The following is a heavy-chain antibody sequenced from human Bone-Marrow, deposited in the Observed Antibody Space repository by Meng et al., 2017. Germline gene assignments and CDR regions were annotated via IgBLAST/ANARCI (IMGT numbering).Heavy chain of an antibody. J-gene: IGHJ4*02. Sequence: GESLKISCVGSGFTFSSHWMSWVRQAPGKGLEWVANIKQDGSEKNYVDSVKGRFTISRDNGKKSLFLQMNGLRADDKAVYYCTRDHYGSEYWGQGTLVTVSS. CDR3: TRDHYGSEY. V-gene: IGHV3-7*01. D-gene: IGHD3-10*01. CDR2: IKQDGSEK. CDR1: GFTFSSHW.